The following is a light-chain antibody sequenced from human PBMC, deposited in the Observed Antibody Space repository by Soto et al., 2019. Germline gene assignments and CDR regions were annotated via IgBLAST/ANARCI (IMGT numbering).Light chain of an antibody. J-gene: IGLJ1*01. Sequence: QSVLTQPASVSGSPGQSIAISCTGVRTDVDGYDYVSWYQQHPGQAPQLIIYDVYNRPSGVSHRFSGSKSGNTASLTISGLQAEDEADYYCSSYTSSSTYVFGTGTKVTV. V-gene: IGLV2-14*03. CDR2: DVY. CDR1: RTDVDGYDY. CDR3: SSYTSSSTYV.